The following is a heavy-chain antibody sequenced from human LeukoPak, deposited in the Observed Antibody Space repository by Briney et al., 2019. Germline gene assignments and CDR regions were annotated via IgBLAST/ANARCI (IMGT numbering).Heavy chain of an antibody. J-gene: IGHJ4*02. CDR3: TRSRRVYCGGDCYSFDY. D-gene: IGHD2-21*02. CDR2: IRSKAYGGTT. V-gene: IGHV3-49*03. Sequence: GGSLRLSCTASGFTFGDYAMSWFRQAPGKGLEWVGFIRSKAYGGTTEYAASVKGRFTISRGDSKSIAYLQMNSLKTEDTAVYYCTRSRRVYCGGDCYSFDYWGQGTLVTVSS. CDR1: GFTFGDYA.